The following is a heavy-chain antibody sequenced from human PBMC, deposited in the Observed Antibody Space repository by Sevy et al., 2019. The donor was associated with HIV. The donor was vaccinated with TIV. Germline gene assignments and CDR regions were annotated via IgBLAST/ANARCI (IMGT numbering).Heavy chain of an antibody. CDR2: INPNSDGT. Sequence: ASVKVSCKASGYSFTAYYIHWLRQAPGQGLEWMGWINPNSDGTNYAQKFQGRVSMTTDTSISTVYLELSRLKSDDAAVYYCARVRLIFGGGEGMDVWGQGTTVTVSS. J-gene: IGHJ6*02. D-gene: IGHD3-3*01. CDR1: GYSFTAYY. CDR3: ARVRLIFGGGEGMDV. V-gene: IGHV1-2*02.